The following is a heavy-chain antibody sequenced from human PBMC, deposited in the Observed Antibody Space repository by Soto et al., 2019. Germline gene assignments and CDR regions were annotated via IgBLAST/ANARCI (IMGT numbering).Heavy chain of an antibody. J-gene: IGHJ6*02. Sequence: SETLALTCVVYGVSFGPYYWSWIRQPPGKGLEWIGSIYYSGSTYYNPSLKSRVTISVDTSKHQFSLKLSSVTAADTAVYYCARAYDFWSGPTSYYYDGMDVWGQGTTVTVSS. CDR1: GVSFGPYY. CDR3: ARAYDFWSGPTSYYYDGMDV. V-gene: IGHV4-34*01. CDR2: IYYSGST. D-gene: IGHD3-3*01.